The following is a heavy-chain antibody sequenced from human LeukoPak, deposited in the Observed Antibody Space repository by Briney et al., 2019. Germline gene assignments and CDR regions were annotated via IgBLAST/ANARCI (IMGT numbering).Heavy chain of an antibody. CDR3: AKHMRATNTYSFFGLDV. Sequence: SGGSLRLSCAATGFTFKDYGMHWVRQPPGKGLEWVSSINWNGGGTDYADSVKCRFTISRDNAKNSLYLQLSSLRPEDTALYYCAKHMRATNTYSFFGLDVWGQGTTVTVSS. V-gene: IGHV3-9*01. CDR1: GFTFKDYG. J-gene: IGHJ6*02. CDR2: INWNGGGT. D-gene: IGHD1-26*01.